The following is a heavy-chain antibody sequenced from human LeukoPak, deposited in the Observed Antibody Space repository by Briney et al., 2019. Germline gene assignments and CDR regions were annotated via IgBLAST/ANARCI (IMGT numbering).Heavy chain of an antibody. D-gene: IGHD3-10*01. CDR1: GGTFSSYA. CDR2: IIPIFGTA. CDR3: ARVLVRGVHNWFDP. Sequence: GASVRVSCKASGGTFSSYAISWVRQAPGQGVEWMGGIIPIFGTANYAQKFQGRVTITADESTSTAYMELSSLRSEDTAVYYCARVLVRGVHNWFDPWGQGTLVTVSS. J-gene: IGHJ5*02. V-gene: IGHV1-69*13.